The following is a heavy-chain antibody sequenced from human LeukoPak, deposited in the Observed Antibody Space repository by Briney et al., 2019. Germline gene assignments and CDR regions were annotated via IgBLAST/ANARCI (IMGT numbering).Heavy chain of an antibody. CDR2: INSDGSST. V-gene: IGHV3-74*01. Sequence: GGSLRLSCAASGFTFSSYWMHWVRQAPGKGLVWVSRINSDGSSTSYADSVKGRFTISRDNAKNTLYLQMNRLRAEDTALYYCAKDHDNTDYYYYFDSWGQGTLVTVSS. D-gene: IGHD2-21*02. CDR1: GFTFSSYW. CDR3: AKDHDNTDYYYYFDS. J-gene: IGHJ4*02.